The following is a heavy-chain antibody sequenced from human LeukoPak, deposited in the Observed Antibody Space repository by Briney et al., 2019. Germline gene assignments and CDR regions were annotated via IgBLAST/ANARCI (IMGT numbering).Heavy chain of an antibody. CDR3: ARGRSYYYYMDV. J-gene: IGHJ6*03. CDR2: IYYTGTT. CDR1: GGSISSYY. V-gene: IGHV4-4*07. Sequence: PSETLSLTCTVSGGSISSYYWSWIRQPAGKGLEWIGRIYYTGTTNYNPSLHSRVTMSVDTSKNQFSLKLTSVTAADTAVYYCARGRSYYYYMDVWGKGTTVTVSS.